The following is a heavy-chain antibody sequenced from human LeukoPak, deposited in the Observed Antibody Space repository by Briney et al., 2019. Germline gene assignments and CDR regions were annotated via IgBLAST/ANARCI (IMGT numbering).Heavy chain of an antibody. J-gene: IGHJ4*02. CDR3: ASRKTRSSTSCYFY. CDR2: IIPIFGTA. D-gene: IGHD2-2*01. Sequence: ASVKVSCKASGGTLSSYAISWVRQAPGQGLEWMGGIIPIFGTANYAQKFQGRVTITADESTSTAYMELSSLRSEDTAVYYCASRKTRSSTSCYFYWGQGTLVTVSS. V-gene: IGHV1-69*13. CDR1: GGTLSSYA.